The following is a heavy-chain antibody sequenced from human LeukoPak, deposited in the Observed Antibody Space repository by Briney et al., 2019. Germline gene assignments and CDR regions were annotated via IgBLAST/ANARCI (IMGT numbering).Heavy chain of an antibody. V-gene: IGHV4-59*01. Sequence: SETLSLTCTVSGGSISSYYWSWIRQPPGKGLEWIGYIYYSGSTNYNPSLKSRVTISVDTSKNQFSLKLGSVTAADTAVYYCARVGAAVAGDFDYWGQGTLVTVSS. CDR1: GGSISSYY. J-gene: IGHJ4*02. CDR3: ARVGAAVAGDFDY. D-gene: IGHD6-19*01. CDR2: IYYSGST.